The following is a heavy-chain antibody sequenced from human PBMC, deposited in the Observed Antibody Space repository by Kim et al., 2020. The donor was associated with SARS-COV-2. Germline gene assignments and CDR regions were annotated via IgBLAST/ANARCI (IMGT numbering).Heavy chain of an antibody. V-gene: IGHV3-72*01. CDR3: AWGMSGADPELCY. CDR1: GFTLSDHY. D-gene: IGHD3-16*01. Sequence: GGSLRLSCAASGFTLSDHYMDWVRQAPRKGLEWVARIRDKSRGSTTEYAASVKGRFNISRDDTKDSVYLLMSRLDTGDNVIYYSAWGMSGADPELCYWCRGCRVTV. J-gene: IGHJ4*02. CDR2: IRDKSRGSTT.